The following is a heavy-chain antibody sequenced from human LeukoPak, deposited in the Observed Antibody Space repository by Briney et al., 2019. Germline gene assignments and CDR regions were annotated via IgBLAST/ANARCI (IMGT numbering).Heavy chain of an antibody. CDR3: ASRRSNWYFEY. CDR1: GFPFSNYD. J-gene: IGHJ4*02. CDR2: IAGGGVST. V-gene: IGHV3-23*01. Sequence: GGSLRLSCGASGFPFSNYDMSWVRQAPGKRLDCVSDIAGGGVSTYYADSVTGRFTVSRDDSKNTLYLEMSGLRAEDTAVYYCASRRSNWYFEYWGQGTLVTVSS. D-gene: IGHD1-1*01.